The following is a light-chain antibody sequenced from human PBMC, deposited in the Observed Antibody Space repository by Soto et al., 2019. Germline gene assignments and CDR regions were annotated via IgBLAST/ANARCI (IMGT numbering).Light chain of an antibody. V-gene: IGKV3-11*01. J-gene: IGKJ1*01. CDR3: QQRSNWPWT. CDR2: DAS. Sequence: EIVLTQSPGTLSLSPGERATLSCRASQSVSSYLAWYQQKPGQAPRLLIYDASTRAPGISARFSGSGSGTDFTLTISSLEPEDFAVYYRQQRSNWPWTFGQGTKVDIK. CDR1: QSVSSY.